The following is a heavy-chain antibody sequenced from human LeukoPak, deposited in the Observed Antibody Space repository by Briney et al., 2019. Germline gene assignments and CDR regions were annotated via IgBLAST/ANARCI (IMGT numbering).Heavy chain of an antibody. CDR1: GFTFSTYW. V-gene: IGHV3-74*01. D-gene: IGHD3-16*01. Sequence: PGGSLRLSCAASGFTFSTYWMHWVRQAPGKGPVWVSRINRDGSDASYADSVKGRFTISRDNAKNTLYLQMNSLRAEDTAVYYCAREFYLHSDNYDSGNWGQGTLVTVSS. CDR3: AREFYLHSDNYDSGN. J-gene: IGHJ4*02. CDR2: INRDGSDA.